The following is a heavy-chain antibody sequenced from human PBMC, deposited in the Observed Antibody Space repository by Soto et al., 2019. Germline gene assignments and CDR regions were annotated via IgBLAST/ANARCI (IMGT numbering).Heavy chain of an antibody. CDR2: IMPIFRTA. Sequence: QVQLVQSGAEVKKPGSSLKVSCKASGGTFSSSAFSWVRQAPGQGLEWMGGIMPIFRTADYAQKFQGRVTITADESTTTANMALRILRSEDTGVYYCAGDKDRQQLGGNYYYIMDVWGQGTTVTVS. CDR3: AGDKDRQQLGGNYYYIMDV. J-gene: IGHJ6*02. CDR1: GGTFSSSA. V-gene: IGHV1-69*12. D-gene: IGHD3-3*02.